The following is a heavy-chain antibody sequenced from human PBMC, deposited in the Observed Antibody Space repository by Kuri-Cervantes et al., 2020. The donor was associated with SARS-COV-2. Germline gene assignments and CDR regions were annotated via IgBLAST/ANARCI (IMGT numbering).Heavy chain of an antibody. CDR1: KFSFNNSV. J-gene: IGHJ6*03. D-gene: IGHD2-2*02. V-gene: IGHV3-30-3*02. CDR2: ISYDGSNK. Sequence: GESLKISCATSKFSFNNSVIHWVRQAPGEGLEWVAVISYDGSNKYYADSVKGRFTISRDNSKNTLYLQMNSLRAEDTAVYYCAKSWGYCSSTSCYTRHYYYYMDVWGKGTTVTVSS. CDR3: AKSWGYCSSTSCYTRHYYYYMDV.